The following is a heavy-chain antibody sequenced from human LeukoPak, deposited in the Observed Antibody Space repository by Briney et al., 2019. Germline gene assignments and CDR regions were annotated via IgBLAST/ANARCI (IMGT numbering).Heavy chain of an antibody. D-gene: IGHD3-9*01. CDR2: MNPNSGNT. Sequence: ASVKVSCKASGYTFTSYDINWVRQATGQGLEWMGWMNPNSGNTGYAQKFQGRVTMTRNTSISTAYMELSSLRSEDTAVYYCARGHPYFDWLKIQFDPWGQGTLVTVSS. J-gene: IGHJ5*02. CDR1: GYTFTSYD. CDR3: ARGHPYFDWLKIQFDP. V-gene: IGHV1-8*01.